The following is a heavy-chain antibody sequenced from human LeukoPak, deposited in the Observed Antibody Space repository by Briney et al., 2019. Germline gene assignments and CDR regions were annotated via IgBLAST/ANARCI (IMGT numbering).Heavy chain of an antibody. V-gene: IGHV3-23*01. J-gene: IGHJ3*02. CDR2: ISGSGGST. CDR1: GFTFSTYS. CDR3: AKAGPSDAFDI. Sequence: GGSLRLSCAASGFTFSTYSMNWVRQAPGKGLEWVSAISGSGGSTYYADSVKGRFTITRDNSKNTLYLQMNSLRAEDTAVYYCAKAGPSDAFDIWGQGTMVTVSS.